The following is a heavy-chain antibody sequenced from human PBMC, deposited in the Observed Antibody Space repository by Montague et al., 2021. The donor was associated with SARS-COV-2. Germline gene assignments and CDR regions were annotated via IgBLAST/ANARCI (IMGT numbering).Heavy chain of an antibody. J-gene: IGHJ4*02. CDR2: ISFSWST. Sequence: SETLSLTRTVSGGSITSTNYDWAWIRQPPGKGLEWIGSISFSWSTYHNPSLKSRVTMSVDTSMNQFSLRLSTVTAADTALYYCARQNHGRGWYEISFDYWGQGTLVTVSS. V-gene: IGHV4-39*01. D-gene: IGHD6-19*01. CDR3: ARQNHGRGWYEISFDY. CDR1: GGSITSTNYD.